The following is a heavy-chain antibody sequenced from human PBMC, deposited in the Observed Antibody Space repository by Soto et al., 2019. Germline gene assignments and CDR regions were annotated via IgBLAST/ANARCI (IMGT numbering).Heavy chain of an antibody. CDR2: MNPNSGNT. CDR1: GYSFTSYD. V-gene: IGHV1-8*01. J-gene: IGHJ4*02. CDR3: VRRQCSSTSCFAGY. Sequence: QVQLVQSGAEVKKPGASVKVACKASGYSFTSYDINWVRQATGQGLEWMGWMNPNSGNTGYAQTFQGRVTMTMNTSTSTAYMELASLRSEDTAVYYCVRRQCSSTSCFAGYWGQGTLVTVSS. D-gene: IGHD2-2*01.